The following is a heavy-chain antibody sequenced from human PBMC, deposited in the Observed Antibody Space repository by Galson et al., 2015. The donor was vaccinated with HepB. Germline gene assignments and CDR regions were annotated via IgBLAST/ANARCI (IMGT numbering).Heavy chain of an antibody. CDR3: VKTTYSSSWYYFDY. J-gene: IGHJ4*02. V-gene: IGHV3-64D*06. CDR1: GFTFSSYA. Sequence: SLRLSCAASGFTFSSYAMHWVRQAPGKGLEYVSAISSNGGSTYYADSVKGRFTISRDNSKNTLYLQMSSLRAEDTAVYYCVKTTYSSSWYYFDYWGQGTLVTVSS. D-gene: IGHD6-13*01. CDR2: ISSNGGST.